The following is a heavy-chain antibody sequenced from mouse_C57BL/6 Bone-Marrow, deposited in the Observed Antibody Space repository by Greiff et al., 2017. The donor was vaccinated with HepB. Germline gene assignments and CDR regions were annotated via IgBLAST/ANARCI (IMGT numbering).Heavy chain of an antibody. D-gene: IGHD1-1*01. V-gene: IGHV1-75*01. CDR1: GYTFTDYY. CDR2: IFPGSGST. Sequence: VMLVESGPELVKPGASVKISCKASGYTFTDYYINWVKQRPGQGLEWIGWIFPGSGSTYYNEKFKGKATLTVDKSSSTAYMLLSSLTSEDSAVYFCARRPYYYGSSYRDYWGQGTTLTVSS. CDR3: ARRPYYYGSSYRDY. J-gene: IGHJ2*01.